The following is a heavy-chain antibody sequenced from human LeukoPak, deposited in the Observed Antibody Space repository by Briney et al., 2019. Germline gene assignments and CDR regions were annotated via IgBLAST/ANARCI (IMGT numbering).Heavy chain of an antibody. V-gene: IGHV4-34*01. D-gene: IGHD3-22*01. CDR2: INRSGST. Sequence: SETLSLTCAVYGGSFSGYYWSWIRQPPGKGLEWIGEINRSGSTNYNPSLKSRVTISVDTSKNQFSLKLSSVTAADTAVYYCARARRITMIVVANWFDPWGQGTLVTVSS. CDR3: ARARRITMIVVANWFDP. CDR1: GGSFSGYY. J-gene: IGHJ5*02.